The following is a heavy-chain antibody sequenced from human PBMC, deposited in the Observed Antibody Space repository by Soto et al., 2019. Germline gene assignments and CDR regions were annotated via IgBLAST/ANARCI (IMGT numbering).Heavy chain of an antibody. V-gene: IGHV3-33*06. D-gene: IGHD3-10*01. J-gene: IGHJ6*02. CDR2: IWYDGSNK. Sequence: QVQLVESGGGVVQPGRSLRVSCAASGFTFSSYGMHWVRQAPGKGLEWVALIWYDGSNKYYADSVKGRFTISRDNSKNTLYLQMTSLRAEDTAVYYCAKDGFAGYGMDVWGQGITVTVSS. CDR3: AKDGFAGYGMDV. CDR1: GFTFSSYG.